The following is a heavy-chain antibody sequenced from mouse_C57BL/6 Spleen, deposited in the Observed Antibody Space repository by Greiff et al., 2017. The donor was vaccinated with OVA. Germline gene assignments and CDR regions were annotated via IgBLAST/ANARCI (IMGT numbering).Heavy chain of an antibody. V-gene: IGHV1-81*01. CDR2: IYPRSGNT. D-gene: IGHD1-1*01. Sequence: VKLQQSGAELARPGASVKLSCKASGYTFTSYGISWVKQRTGQGLEWIGEIYPRSGNTYYNEKFKGKATLTADKSSSTAYMELRSLTSEDSAVYFCARELVDYYGSSSWFAYWGQGTLVTVSA. J-gene: IGHJ3*01. CDR3: ARELVDYYGSSSWFAY. CDR1: GYTFTSYG.